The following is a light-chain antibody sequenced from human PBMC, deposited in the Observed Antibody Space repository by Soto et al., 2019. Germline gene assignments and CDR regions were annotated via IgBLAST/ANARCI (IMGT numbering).Light chain of an antibody. CDR3: DSYTSGRAYV. V-gene: IGLV2-14*01. Sequence: QSALTQPASVSGSPGQSITISCTGTSSDVGGYNYVSWYQQQAGKAPKLIIHEVSNRPSGVSNRFSGSKSGNTASLTISGLQAEDEADYYCDSYTSGRAYVFGIGTKLTVL. CDR1: SSDVGGYNY. J-gene: IGLJ1*01. CDR2: EVS.